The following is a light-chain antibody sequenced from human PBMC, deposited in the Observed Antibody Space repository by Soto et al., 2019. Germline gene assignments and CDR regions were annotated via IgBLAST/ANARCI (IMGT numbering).Light chain of an antibody. Sequence: DIQMTQSPSSLSASVGDRVTITCRASQDIRDGLGWYQQSPGKAPKRLIYAAFSLEVGVPARFIGSGSGTEFTLTTSSLQPEDFATYFYLQYNSYPRTFGQGTQLEIK. CDR1: QDIRDG. CDR2: AAF. V-gene: IGKV1-17*01. J-gene: IGKJ2*01. CDR3: LQYNSYPRT.